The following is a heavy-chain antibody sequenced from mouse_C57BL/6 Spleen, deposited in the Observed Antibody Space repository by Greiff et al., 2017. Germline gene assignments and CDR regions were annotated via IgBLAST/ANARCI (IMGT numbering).Heavy chain of an antibody. CDR2: IHPNSGST. CDR1: GYTFTSYW. D-gene: IGHD1-1*01. CDR3: ARWGVVATNFDY. Sequence: QVQLQQPGAELVKPGASVKLSCKASGYTFTSYWMHWVKQRPGQGLEWIGMIHPNSGSTNYNEKFKSKATLTVDKSASPAYMQLSSLTSEDSAVYYCARWGVVATNFDYWGQGTTLTVSS. J-gene: IGHJ2*01. V-gene: IGHV1-64*01.